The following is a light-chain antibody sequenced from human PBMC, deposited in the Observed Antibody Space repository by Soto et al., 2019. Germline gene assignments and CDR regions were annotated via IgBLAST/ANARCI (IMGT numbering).Light chain of an antibody. J-gene: IGLJ2*01. CDR3: ATWDDSLNGYVV. V-gene: IGLV1-44*01. CDR2: SNN. Sequence: QSVLTQPPSASGTPGQRVTISCSGNSSNIGSNTVSWYQHLPGTAPKLLIYSNNLRPSEVPDRFSGSKSGTSASLAISELQSEDEADYYCATWDDSLNGYVVFGGGTKVTVL. CDR1: SSNIGSNT.